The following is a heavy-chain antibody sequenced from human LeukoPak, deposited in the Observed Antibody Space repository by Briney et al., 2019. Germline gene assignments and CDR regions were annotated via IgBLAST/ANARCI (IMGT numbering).Heavy chain of an antibody. J-gene: IGHJ4*02. CDR3: ARDEGRGKGALDY. Sequence: ASVKVSCKASGGTFSSYAISWVRQAPGQGLEWMGIINPSGGSTSYAQKFQGRVTMTRDTSTSTVYMELSSLRSEDTAVYYCARDEGRGKGALDYWGQGTLVTVSS. D-gene: IGHD3-10*01. CDR1: GGTFSSYA. V-gene: IGHV1-46*01. CDR2: INPSGGST.